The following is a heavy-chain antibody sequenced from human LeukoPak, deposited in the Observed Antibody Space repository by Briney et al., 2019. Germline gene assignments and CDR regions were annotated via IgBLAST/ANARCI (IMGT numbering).Heavy chain of an antibody. CDR1: GGSISSSSYY. D-gene: IGHD1-14*01. Sequence: SETLSLTCTVSGGSISSSSYYWGWIRQPPGKGLEWIGSIYYSGSTYYNPSFKSRVTISVDTSKNQFSLKLSSVTAADTAVYYCASRPRPEYYFDYWGQGTLVTVSS. CDR3: ASRPRPEYYFDY. J-gene: IGHJ4*02. V-gene: IGHV4-39*01. CDR2: IYYSGST.